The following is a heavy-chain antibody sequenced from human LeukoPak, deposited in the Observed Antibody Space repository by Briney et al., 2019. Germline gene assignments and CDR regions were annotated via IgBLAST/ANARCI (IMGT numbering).Heavy chain of an antibody. V-gene: IGHV3-33*06. CDR3: AKDNAYYFEY. CDR1: GFTFSNYV. CDR2: IWYDGSNK. Sequence: PGGSLRLSCAASGFTFSNYVMHWVRQAPGKGLEWMAVIWYDGSNKYYADSVKDRFTISRDNSKNTLYLQMNSLRAEDTAVYYCAKDNAYYFEYWGQGTLVTVSS. J-gene: IGHJ4*02.